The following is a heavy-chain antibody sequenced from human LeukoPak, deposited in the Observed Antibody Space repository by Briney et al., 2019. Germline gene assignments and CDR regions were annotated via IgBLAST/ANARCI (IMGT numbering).Heavy chain of an antibody. CDR1: GGSTSSSSYY. CDR2: IYYSGST. Sequence: PSETLSLTCTVSGGSTSSSSYYWGWIRQPPGKGLEWIGNIYYSGSTYYNPSLESRVTMSLDTSKNQFSLKLSSVTAADTAVYYCARDENGYVWGSFRAWGQGTLVTVSS. J-gene: IGHJ5*02. D-gene: IGHD3-16*02. CDR3: ARDENGYVWGSFRA. V-gene: IGHV4-39*07.